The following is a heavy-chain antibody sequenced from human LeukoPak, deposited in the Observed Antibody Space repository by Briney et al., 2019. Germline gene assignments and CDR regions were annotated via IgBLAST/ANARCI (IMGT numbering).Heavy chain of an antibody. V-gene: IGHV3-66*01. J-gene: IGHJ4*02. CDR2: IYSGGGT. D-gene: IGHD4-17*01. CDR1: GFTVRNTY. CDR3: AKDDRRYGDYGYFDY. Sequence: PGGSLRLSCAASGFTVRNTYMNWVRQAPGKGLEWVSVIYSGGGTYYADSVKGRFIISRDTSKNMLYLQMNSLRAEDTAVYYCAKDDRRYGDYGYFDYWGQGARVTVSS.